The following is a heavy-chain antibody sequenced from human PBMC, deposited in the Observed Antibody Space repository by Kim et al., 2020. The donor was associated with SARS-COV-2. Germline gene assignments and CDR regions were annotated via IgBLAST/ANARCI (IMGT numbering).Heavy chain of an antibody. J-gene: IGHJ6*02. CDR3: AKDHFRFDSNSWYYYYYGMDV. CDR1: GFTFDDYA. CDR2: ISGDGGST. Sequence: GGSLRLSCAASGFTFDDYAMHWVRQAPGKGLEWVSLISGDGGSTYYADSVKGRFTISRDNSKNSLYLQMNSLRTEDTALYYCAKDHFRFDSNSWYYYYYGMDVWGQGTTVTVSS. D-gene: IGHD6-13*01. V-gene: IGHV3-43*02.